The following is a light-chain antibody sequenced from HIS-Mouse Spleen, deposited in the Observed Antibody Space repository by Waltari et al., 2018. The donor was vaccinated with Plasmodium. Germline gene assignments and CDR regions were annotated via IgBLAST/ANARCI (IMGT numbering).Light chain of an antibody. CDR2: NVI. CDR3: CSYAGSYTYV. V-gene: IGLV2-11*01. Sequence: QSALTQPRPVSGSPGQSVTISCTGPGSDVGGYTYVSWYQQHPGKAPKPMIYNVIKRPSGVPDRFSGSKSGNTASLTISGLQAEDEADYYCCSYAGSYTYVFGTGTKVTVL. CDR1: GSDVGGYTY. J-gene: IGLJ1*01.